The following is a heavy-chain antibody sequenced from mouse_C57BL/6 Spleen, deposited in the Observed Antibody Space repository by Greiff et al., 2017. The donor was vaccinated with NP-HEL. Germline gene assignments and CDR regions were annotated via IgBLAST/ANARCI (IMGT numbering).Heavy chain of an antibody. CDR2: ISSGGSYT. D-gene: IGHD2-4*01. V-gene: IGHV5-6*01. Sequence: EVHLVESGGDLVKPGGSLKLSCAASGFTFSSYGMSWVRQTPDKRLEWVATISSGGSYTYYPDSVKGRFTISRDNAKNTLYLQMSSLKSEDTAMYYCARGVYYDYDGFDYWGQGTTLTVSS. J-gene: IGHJ2*01. CDR3: ARGVYYDYDGFDY. CDR1: GFTFSSYG.